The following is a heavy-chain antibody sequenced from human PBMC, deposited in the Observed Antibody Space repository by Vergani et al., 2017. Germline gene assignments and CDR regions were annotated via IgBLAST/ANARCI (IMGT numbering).Heavy chain of an antibody. CDR2: IYTSGST. CDR3: ARAGLVGATTYWFDP. CDR1: GGSFSGYY. D-gene: IGHD1-26*01. V-gene: IGHV4-59*10. J-gene: IGHJ5*02. Sequence: QVQLQQWGAGLLKPSETLSLTCAVYGGSFSGYYWSWIRQPAGKGLEWIGRIYTSGSTNYNPSLKSPVTMSVDTSKNQFSLQLSSVTAADTAVYYCARAGLVGATTYWFDPWGQGTLVTVSS.